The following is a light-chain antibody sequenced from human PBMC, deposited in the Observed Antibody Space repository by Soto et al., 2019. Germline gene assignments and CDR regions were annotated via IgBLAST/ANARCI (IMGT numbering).Light chain of an antibody. CDR1: QSVSGF. CDR3: QQRSSWPSLT. J-gene: IGKJ4*01. CDR2: FAS. Sequence: EIVLTQSPATLSLSPGERATLSCRASQSVSGFLAWYQQKPGQAPRLLIYFASHRATGIPARFSGSGSGTDFTLTISSLEPEDFAVYYCQQRSSWPSLTFGGGTKVEVK. V-gene: IGKV3-11*01.